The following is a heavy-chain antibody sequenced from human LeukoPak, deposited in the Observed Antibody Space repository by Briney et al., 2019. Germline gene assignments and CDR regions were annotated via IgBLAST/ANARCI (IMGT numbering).Heavy chain of an antibody. V-gene: IGHV4-34*01. CDR1: GGSFSGYY. CDR2: INHSGST. D-gene: IGHD3-3*01. CDR3: ARGPRRMRFSGYYYYYGR. Sequence: PSETLSLTCAVYGGSFSGYYWSWIRQPPGKGLEWIGEINHSGSTNYNPSLKSRVTISVDTSKNQFSLKLSSVTAADTAVYYCARGPRRMRFSGYYYYYGRLGQRDHGHRLL. J-gene: IGHJ6*04.